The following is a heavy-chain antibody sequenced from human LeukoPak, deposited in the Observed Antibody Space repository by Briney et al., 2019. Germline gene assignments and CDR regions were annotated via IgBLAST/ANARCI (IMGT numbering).Heavy chain of an antibody. CDR1: GFTFSSYS. CDR3: ARDTVEMATIADY. V-gene: IGHV3-21*01. CDR2: ISSSSSYI. Sequence: PGGSLRLSCAASGFTFSSYSMNWVRQAPGKGLEWVSSISSSSSYIYYADSVKGRFTISRDNAKNSLYLQMNSLRAEDTAVYYCARDTVEMATIADYWGQGTLVTVSS. D-gene: IGHD5-24*01. J-gene: IGHJ4*02.